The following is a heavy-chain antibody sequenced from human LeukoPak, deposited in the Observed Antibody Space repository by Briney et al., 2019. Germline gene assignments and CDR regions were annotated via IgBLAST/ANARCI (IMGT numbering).Heavy chain of an antibody. D-gene: IGHD3-10*01. Sequence: GGSLRLSCAASGFTFSSYGMHWVRQAPGKGLEWVAVISYDGSNKYYADSVKGRFTISRDNSKNTLYLQMNSLRAEDTAVYSCAKGGGSGSSFDSWGQGTLVTVSS. J-gene: IGHJ4*02. CDR3: AKGGGSGSSFDS. CDR2: ISYDGSNK. V-gene: IGHV3-30*18. CDR1: GFTFSSYG.